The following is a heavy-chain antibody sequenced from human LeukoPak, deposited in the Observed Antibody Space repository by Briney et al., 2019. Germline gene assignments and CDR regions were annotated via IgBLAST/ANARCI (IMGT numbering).Heavy chain of an antibody. J-gene: IGHJ5*02. V-gene: IGHV3-7*03. D-gene: IGHD2-15*01. CDR1: GFIFSDSW. Sequence: GGSLRLSCTVSGFIFSDSWMAWIRQAPGKGLEWVAIIEKNGSGRNYVDSVKGRFIISRDNAKDSLFLQMDSLKVEDTAIYYCTTDRWYSADHWGQGTLVTVSS. CDR3: TTDRWYSADH. CDR2: IEKNGSGR.